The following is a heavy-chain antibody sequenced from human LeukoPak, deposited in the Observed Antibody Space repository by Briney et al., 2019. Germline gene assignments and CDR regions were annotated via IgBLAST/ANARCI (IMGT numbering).Heavy chain of an antibody. V-gene: IGHV3-30*02. CDR3: ASTTFGYYDSSGYSDAFDI. D-gene: IGHD3-22*01. CDR2: IRYDGSNK. CDR1: GFTFSSYG. J-gene: IGHJ3*02. Sequence: GGSLRLSCAASGFTFSSYGMHWVRQAPGKGLEWVAFIRYDGSNKYYADSVKGRFTISRDNSKNTPYLQMNSLRAEDTAVYYCASTTFGYYDSSGYSDAFDIWGQGTMVTVSS.